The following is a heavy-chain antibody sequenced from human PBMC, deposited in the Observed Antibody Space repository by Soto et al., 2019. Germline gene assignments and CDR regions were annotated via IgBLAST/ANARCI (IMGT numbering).Heavy chain of an antibody. D-gene: IGHD2-15*01. Sequence: PGGSLRLSCGASRFTFTYAWMNWVRQAPGKGLEWVGRIKSKTDGGTTDYAAPVKGRFTISRDDSKNTVYLQMNSLKTEDTGVYYCTTCSGGSCYVDYYGMDVWGQGTKVTVS. J-gene: IGHJ6*02. V-gene: IGHV3-15*01. CDR1: RFTFTYAW. CDR2: IKSKTDGGTT. CDR3: TTCSGGSCYVDYYGMDV.